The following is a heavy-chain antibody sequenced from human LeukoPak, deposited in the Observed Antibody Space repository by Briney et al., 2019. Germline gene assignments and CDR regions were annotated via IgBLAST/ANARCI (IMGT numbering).Heavy chain of an antibody. CDR2: VNPNRGDT. D-gene: IGHD2-15*01. CDR1: VYTFTRHY. J-gene: IGHJ3*02. V-gene: IGHV1-2*02. Sequence: ASVKVSCMASVYTFTRHYMHWVRQAPAQGLEGMGWVNPNRGDTNYAQKFQGSVTMTSDTSISTAYMELSSLRSDDTAVYYCARRCSGGSCSGAFDIWGQGTMVTVSS. CDR3: ARRCSGGSCSGAFDI.